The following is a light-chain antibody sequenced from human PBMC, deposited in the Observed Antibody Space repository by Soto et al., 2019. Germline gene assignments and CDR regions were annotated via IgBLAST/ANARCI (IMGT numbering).Light chain of an antibody. V-gene: IGKV1-39*01. CDR2: TAS. CDR1: QGISDY. Sequence: DIQMTQSPSSVSASVGDRVTISCRASQGISDYLSWFQQKPGEAPKLLINTASTLQSGVPIRFSGAGSRTHFSLTISGLQPEDSTTYYCQQTYSFPWTFGQGTRVDIK. CDR3: QQTYSFPWT. J-gene: IGKJ1*01.